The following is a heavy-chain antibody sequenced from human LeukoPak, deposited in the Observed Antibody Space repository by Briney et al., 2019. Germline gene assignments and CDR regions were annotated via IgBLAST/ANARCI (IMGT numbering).Heavy chain of an antibody. CDR2: INGGGGT. CDR1: GFTFSNYW. CDR3: ARDLVYGSGSCGH. Sequence: GGSLRLSCAASGFTFSNYWMQRVRQAPGKGLVWVSRINGGGGTSYADSVKGRFTISRDNAKNTVHLQMNSLRAEDTAVYYCARDLVYGSGSCGHWGQGTLVTVSS. V-gene: IGHV3-74*01. D-gene: IGHD3-10*01. J-gene: IGHJ4*02.